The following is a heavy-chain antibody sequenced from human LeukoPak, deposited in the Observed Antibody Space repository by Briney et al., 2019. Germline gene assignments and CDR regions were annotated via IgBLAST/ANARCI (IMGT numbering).Heavy chain of an antibody. D-gene: IGHD4-17*01. CDR2: IFPGGSDI. CDR3: VMYGDYVEIFDY. CDR1: GYTFTRHW. Sequence: GESLKISCKGSGYTFTRHWTGWVHQTPGKGLEWMGFIFPGGSDIRYSPSFQGQVTISADRSITTAYLQWSSLKASDIAIYYCVMYGDYVEIFDYWGQGTLVTVSS. J-gene: IGHJ4*02. V-gene: IGHV5-51*07.